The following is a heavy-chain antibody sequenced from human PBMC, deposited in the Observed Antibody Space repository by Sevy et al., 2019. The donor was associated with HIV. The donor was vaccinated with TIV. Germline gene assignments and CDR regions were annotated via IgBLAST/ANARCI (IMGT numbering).Heavy chain of an antibody. Sequence: SETLSLTCTVSGGSITSLYWNWIRQPPGKGLEWIANIYYNGHIHYNPSLKSRVTLSLVTSKNQFSLSLSSVTAADTAMYYCAGENAWGRGYSWGQGTLVTVSS. CDR2: IYYNGHI. D-gene: IGHD1-26*01. CDR3: AGENAWGRGYS. J-gene: IGHJ4*02. CDR1: GGSITSLY. V-gene: IGHV4-59*08.